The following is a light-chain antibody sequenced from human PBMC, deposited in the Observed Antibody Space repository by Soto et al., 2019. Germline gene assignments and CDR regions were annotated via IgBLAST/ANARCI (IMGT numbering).Light chain of an antibody. V-gene: IGKV3-15*01. J-gene: IGKJ1*01. Sequence: EVVLTQFPNTLSLSPGERATLSCRASQSVSSNLAWYQQKPGQAPRLLIYGASTRATGIPARFSGSGSGTEFTLTISSLQSEDFAVYYCQQYNNWPRTFGQGTKVDNK. CDR2: GAS. CDR1: QSVSSN. CDR3: QQYNNWPRT.